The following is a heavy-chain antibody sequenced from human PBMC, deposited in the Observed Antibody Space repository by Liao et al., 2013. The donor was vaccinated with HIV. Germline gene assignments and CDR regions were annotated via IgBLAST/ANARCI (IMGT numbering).Heavy chain of an antibody. CDR3: ARGDYYDSSGTHAFDI. CDR2: ISDRGST. D-gene: IGHD3-22*01. CDR1: GASISSYY. V-gene: IGHV4-59*01. J-gene: IGHJ3*02. Sequence: QVQLQESGPGLVKPSETLSLTCTVSGASISSYYWSWIRQPPGRGLEWIGYISDRGSTKYGPSLKSRVTISVDTSKNQFSLKLSSVTAADTAVYYCARGDYYDSSGTHAFDIWGQGTMVTVSS.